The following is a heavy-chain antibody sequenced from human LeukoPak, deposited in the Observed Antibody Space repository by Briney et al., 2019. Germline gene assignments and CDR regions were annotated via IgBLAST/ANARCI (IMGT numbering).Heavy chain of an antibody. CDR3: AKSGGYGLIDY. CDR2: INHSGST. CDR1: GGSFSGYY. V-gene: IGHV4-34*01. J-gene: IGHJ4*02. D-gene: IGHD1-26*01. Sequence: SETLSLTCAVYGGSFSGYYWSWIRQPPGKGLEWIGEINHSGSTNYNPSLKSRVTISVDTSKNQFSLKLTSVTAADTAVYYCAKSGGYGLIDYWGQGTLVTVSS.